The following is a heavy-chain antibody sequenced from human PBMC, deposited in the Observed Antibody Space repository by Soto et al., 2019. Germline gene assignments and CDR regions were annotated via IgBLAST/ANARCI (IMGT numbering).Heavy chain of an antibody. V-gene: IGHV3-74*03. CDR2: INTDGGTS. J-gene: IGHJ3*02. CDR1: GFTFSGHW. CDR3: AREAGYCSSTSSYRRAFET. D-gene: IGHD2-2*03. Sequence: EVQLVESGGDLVQPGGSLRLSCAASGFTFSGHWMHWVRQVPGEGLEWVSRINTDGGTSAYADSVKGRLNISRDNAKNTLYLQMNALRAEDTAVYYCAREAGYCSSTSSYRRAFETCGQGTTVTVSS.